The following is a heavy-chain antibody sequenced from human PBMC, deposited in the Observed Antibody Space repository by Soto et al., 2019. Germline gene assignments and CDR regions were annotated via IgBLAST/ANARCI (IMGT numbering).Heavy chain of an antibody. Sequence: GGSLRLSCAASGFTFSSYGMHWVRQAPGKGLEWVAVISYDGSNKYYADSVKGRFTISRDNSKNTLYLQMNSLRAEDTAVYYCAKDEDYYDSSGYYNWFDPWGQGTLVTVSS. J-gene: IGHJ5*02. V-gene: IGHV3-30*18. CDR2: ISYDGSNK. D-gene: IGHD3-22*01. CDR3: AKDEDYYDSSGYYNWFDP. CDR1: GFTFSSYG.